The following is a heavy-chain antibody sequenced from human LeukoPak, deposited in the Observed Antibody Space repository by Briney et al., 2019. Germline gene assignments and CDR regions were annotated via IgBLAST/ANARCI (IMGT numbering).Heavy chain of an antibody. CDR2: IRSSSRTI. Sequence: GGSLRLSCAASGFTFDDYGMSWVRQAPGKGLEWVAYIRSSSRTIYYADSVKGRFTISRDNAKNSLYLQMNRLRAEDTAVYYCARDGSGRVPEMSAPDYWGQGTLVTVSS. CDR3: ARDGSGRVPEMSAPDY. D-gene: IGHD3-10*01. V-gene: IGHV3-48*01. CDR1: GFTFDDYG. J-gene: IGHJ4*02.